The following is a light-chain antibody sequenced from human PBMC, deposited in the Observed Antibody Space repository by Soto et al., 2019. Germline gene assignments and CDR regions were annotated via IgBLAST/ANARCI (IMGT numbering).Light chain of an antibody. CDR3: GSYTTINTMI. J-gene: IGLJ2*01. CDR1: SGDVGAYNY. V-gene: IGLV2-14*01. CDR2: DVS. Sequence: QSALTQPASVSGSPGQSITISCAGTSGDVGAYNYVTWFQQYPGKVPKLIIYDVSDRPSGASDRFSGSKSGNTASLTISGLLAEDEADYYCGSYTTINTMIFGGGTKLTVL.